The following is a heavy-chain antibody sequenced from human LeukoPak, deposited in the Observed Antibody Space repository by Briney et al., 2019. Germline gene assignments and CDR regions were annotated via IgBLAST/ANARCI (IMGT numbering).Heavy chain of an antibody. D-gene: IGHD1-7*01. Sequence: SETLSLTCTVSGYSISSGYYWGWIRQPPGKGLEWIGSIYHSGSTYYNPSLKSRVTISVDTSKNQFSLKLSSVTAADTAVYYCARDSNWNYQVWFDPLGQGTLVTVSS. CDR1: GYSISSGYY. J-gene: IGHJ5*02. CDR3: ARDSNWNYQVWFDP. V-gene: IGHV4-38-2*02. CDR2: IYHSGST.